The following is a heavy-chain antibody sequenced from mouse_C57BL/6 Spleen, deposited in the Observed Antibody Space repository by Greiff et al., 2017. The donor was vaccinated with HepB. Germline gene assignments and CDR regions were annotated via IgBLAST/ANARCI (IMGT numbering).Heavy chain of an antibody. Sequence: QVQLQQPGAELVMPGASVTLSCKASGYTFTDYEMHWVKQTPVHGLEWIGAIDPETGGTAYNQKFKGKAILTADKSSSTAYMELRSLTSEDSAVYYCARKRYYGDGWYFDVWGTGTTVTVSS. D-gene: IGHD2-13*01. CDR1: GYTFTDYE. CDR3: ARKRYYGDGWYFDV. V-gene: IGHV1-15*01. J-gene: IGHJ1*03. CDR2: IDPETGGT.